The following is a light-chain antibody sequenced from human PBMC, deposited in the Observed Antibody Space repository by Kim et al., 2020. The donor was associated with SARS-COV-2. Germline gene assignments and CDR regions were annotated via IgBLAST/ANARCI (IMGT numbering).Light chain of an antibody. CDR1: QTIRSY. Sequence: AHVGNRGTTTRRASQTIRSYLGWYQQKPGRAPKCLIYAASSLQSGVPSRFSGSGSGTEFTLTISSVQPEDFATYFCQQHCTYLVTFGQGTQVEIK. J-gene: IGKJ4*01. CDR2: AAS. CDR3: QQHCTYLVT. V-gene: IGKV1-17*01.